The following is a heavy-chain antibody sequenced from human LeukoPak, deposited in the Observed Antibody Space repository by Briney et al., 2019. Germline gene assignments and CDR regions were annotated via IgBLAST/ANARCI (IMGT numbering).Heavy chain of an antibody. J-gene: IGHJ4*02. Sequence: GGSLRLSCAASGFTFSSYEMNWVRQAPGKGLEWVSYISSSGSTIYYADSVKGRFTISRDNAKNSLYLQMNSLRAEDTAVYYCARDVNSGYDYHDDDFLGYWGQGTLVTVSS. V-gene: IGHV3-48*03. D-gene: IGHD5-12*01. CDR3: ARDVNSGYDYHDDDFLGY. CDR1: GFTFSSYE. CDR2: ISSSGSTI.